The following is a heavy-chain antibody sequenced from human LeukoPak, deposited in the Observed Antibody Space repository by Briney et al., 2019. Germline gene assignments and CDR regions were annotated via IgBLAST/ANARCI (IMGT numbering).Heavy chain of an antibody. J-gene: IGHJ4*02. CDR1: GFTFSSYG. CDR3: AKDRIRGVTVAGTGDY. Sequence: QSGGSLILSCAASGFTFSSYGMHWVRQAPGKGLEWVAFILYDGSNKYYADSVKGRFTISRDNSKNTLYLQMNSLRAEDTAVYYCAKDRIRGVTVAGTGDYWGQGTLVTVPS. V-gene: IGHV3-30*02. CDR2: ILYDGSNK. D-gene: IGHD6-19*01.